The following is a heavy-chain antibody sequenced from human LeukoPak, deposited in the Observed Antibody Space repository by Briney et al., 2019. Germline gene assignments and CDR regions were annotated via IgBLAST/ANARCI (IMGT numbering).Heavy chain of an antibody. CDR3: ARDVGLELRFYDY. Sequence: PGGSLRLSCAASGFTFRSYGMHGVRQAPGKGVGWVAVIWYDVSNKYYAASVKGRFTISRDNSKNTLYLQMNSLRAEDTAAYYCARDVGLELRFYDYWGQGTLVTVSS. CDR2: IWYDVSNK. D-gene: IGHD1-7*01. CDR1: GFTFRSYG. V-gene: IGHV3-33*01. J-gene: IGHJ4*02.